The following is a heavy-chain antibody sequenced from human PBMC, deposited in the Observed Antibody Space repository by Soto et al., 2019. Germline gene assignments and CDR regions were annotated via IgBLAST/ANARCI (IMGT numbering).Heavy chain of an antibody. CDR2: IYYSGST. CDR3: ARGPPLI. CDR1: GGSISSGGYY. Sequence: QVQLQESGPGLVKPSQTLSLTCTVSGGSISSGGYYWSWIRQHPGKGLEWIGCIYYSGSTSYNPPXXXRXXISVDTSKNQFSLKLSSVTAADTAVYYCARGPPLIWGQGTLVTVSS. V-gene: IGHV4-31*03. J-gene: IGHJ4*02.